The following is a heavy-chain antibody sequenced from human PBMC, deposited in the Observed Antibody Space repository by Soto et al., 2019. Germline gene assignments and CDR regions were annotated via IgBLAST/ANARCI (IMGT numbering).Heavy chain of an antibody. D-gene: IGHD2-21*01. CDR3: AQDRGWGVVSPSHDY. Sequence: EVELLESGGGIVQPGGSLRVSCVASGFTFRNFVMSWVRQAPGKGLEWVSAIRGTGGETFYADSVQGRFTIYRDNSKNTLYLQMDSLRDEDTALYFCAQDRGWGVVSPSHDYWGQGTLVTVSS. CDR2: IRGTGGET. CDR1: GFTFRNFV. V-gene: IGHV3-23*01. J-gene: IGHJ4*02.